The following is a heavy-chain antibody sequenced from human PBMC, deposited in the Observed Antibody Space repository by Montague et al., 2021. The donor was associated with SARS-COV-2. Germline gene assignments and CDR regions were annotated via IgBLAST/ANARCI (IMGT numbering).Heavy chain of an antibody. Sequence: SETLSLTCEVSGGSMSGYYWTWIRQSPGKGLEWIGYVHYTGSTKYNPSLKTRVSLSLDTPKNHFSLHLRSVTAADTAIYFCARAQNTCFSANCGHYFDVWGQGALVTVSS. CDR3: ARAQNTCFSANCGHYFDV. CDR1: GGSMSGYY. J-gene: IGHJ4*02. CDR2: VHYTGST. D-gene: IGHD1-1*01. V-gene: IGHV4-59*01.